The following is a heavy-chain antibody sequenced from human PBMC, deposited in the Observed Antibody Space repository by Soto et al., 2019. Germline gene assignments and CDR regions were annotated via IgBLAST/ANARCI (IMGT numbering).Heavy chain of an antibody. Sequence: EVQLLESGGGLVQPGESLRLSCAASGFTFSSYAMRWVRQAPGKGLEWVSVISGSDDSTYYADSVKGRFTISRDTAKNTLYLQMNSLRAEDTAVYYCAKRSSSSTFDYWGQGTLVTVSS. D-gene: IGHD6-6*01. CDR2: ISGSDDST. CDR3: AKRSSSSTFDY. J-gene: IGHJ4*02. CDR1: GFTFSSYA. V-gene: IGHV3-23*01.